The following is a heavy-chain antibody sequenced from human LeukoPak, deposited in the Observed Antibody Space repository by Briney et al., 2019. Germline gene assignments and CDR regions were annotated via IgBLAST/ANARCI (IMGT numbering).Heavy chain of an antibody. CDR2: ICPDGTVT. CDR3: VRDFRSADY. Sequence: PGGSLRLSCAASGFTFSTYCMHWVRQAPGKGPTWVSRICPDGTVTNYADSVKARFIISRDNARNTVYLQMNSLRVEDTAVYYCVRDFRSADYWGQGTLVTVSS. CDR1: GFTFSTYC. V-gene: IGHV3-74*01. J-gene: IGHJ4*02.